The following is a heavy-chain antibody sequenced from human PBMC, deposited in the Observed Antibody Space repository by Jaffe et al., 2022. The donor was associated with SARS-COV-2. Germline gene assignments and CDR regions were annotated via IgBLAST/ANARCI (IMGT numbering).Heavy chain of an antibody. V-gene: IGHV4-38-2*02. CDR1: GYSITSGHY. Sequence: QVQLQESGPGLVKPSETLSLTCTVSGYSITSGHYWGWVRQPPGKGPEWIGSFYYGANTAYNPSLQSRVTISLDTSKNQLSLRLTSVTAADTAVYYCARGGVFTANVWFHPWGQGSLVTVSS. J-gene: IGHJ5*02. CDR2: FYYGANT. D-gene: IGHD3-10*01. CDR3: ARGGVFTANVWFHP.